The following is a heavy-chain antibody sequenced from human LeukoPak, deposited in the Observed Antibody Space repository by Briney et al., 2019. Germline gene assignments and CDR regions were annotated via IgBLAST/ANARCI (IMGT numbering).Heavy chain of an antibody. D-gene: IGHD6-13*01. CDR1: GFIFSSYA. CDR3: ARDPSSRAAAGRGDY. J-gene: IGHJ4*02. CDR2: ISFDGNNK. V-gene: IGHV3-30-3*01. Sequence: GGSLRLSCAASGFIFSSYAMHWARQAPGKGLEWVSVISFDGNNKYFADSVKGRFTISRDNSMNTLYLQMNSLRAEDTAVYYCARDPSSRAAAGRGDYWGQGTLVTVSS.